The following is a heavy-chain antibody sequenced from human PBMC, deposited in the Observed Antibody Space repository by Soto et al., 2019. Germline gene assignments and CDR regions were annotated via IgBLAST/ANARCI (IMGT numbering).Heavy chain of an antibody. CDR2: ISGRGEST. CDR1: GFTFSSYA. J-gene: IGHJ6*02. V-gene: IGHV3-23*01. CDR3: ARWREQQLSRGYYGMDV. Sequence: EAQLLESGGGLVQPGGSLRLSCAASGFTFSSYAMSWVRQAPGKGLEWVSAISGRGESTNYADFVKGRFTISRDNSKNTLILQMNSLRAEDTAVYYCARWREQQLSRGYYGMDVWGQGTTVTVSS. D-gene: IGHD6-13*01.